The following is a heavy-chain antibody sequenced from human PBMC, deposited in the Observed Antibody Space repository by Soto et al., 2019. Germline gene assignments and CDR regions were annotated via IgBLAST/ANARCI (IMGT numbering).Heavy chain of an antibody. CDR1: GFTFSSFA. Sequence: EVQLLESGGSLVQPGGSLRLSCAASGFTFSSFAMSWVRQAPGKGLEWVSAIGSRGDSTYYADSVKGRFTISRDNSKNPLYLQMNSLRAEDTAVYYCAKDLIYGYNSGRPFDSWGQGTLVTVSS. D-gene: IGHD6-19*01. CDR3: AKDLIYGYNSGRPFDS. J-gene: IGHJ4*02. V-gene: IGHV3-23*01. CDR2: IGSRGDST.